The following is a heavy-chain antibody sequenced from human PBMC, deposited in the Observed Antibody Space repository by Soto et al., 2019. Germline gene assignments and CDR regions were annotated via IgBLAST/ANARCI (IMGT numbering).Heavy chain of an antibody. V-gene: IGHV3-20*04. D-gene: IGHD6-13*01. CDR2: INWNGGST. J-gene: IGHJ4*02. CDR3: ARDRSWQQLVWHYFEY. CDR1: GFTFDDYG. Sequence: GGSLRLSCAASGFTFDDYGMSWVRQAPGKGLEWVSGINWNGGSTGYADSVKGRFTISRDNAKNSLYLQMNSLRAEDTALYYCARDRSWQQLVWHYFEYWGQGTLVTVSS.